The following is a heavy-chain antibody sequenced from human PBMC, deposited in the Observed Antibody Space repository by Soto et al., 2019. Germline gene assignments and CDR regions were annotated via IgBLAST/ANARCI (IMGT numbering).Heavy chain of an antibody. Sequence: TSETLSLTCAVYGGSFSGYYWSWIRQPPGKGLEWIGEINHSGSTNYNPSLKSRVTISVDTSKNQFSLKLSSVTAADTAVYYCARGSRRVGIVVVPAADWFDPWGQGTLVTVSS. CDR2: INHSGST. CDR1: GGSFSGYY. J-gene: IGHJ5*02. CDR3: ARGSRRVGIVVVPAADWFDP. D-gene: IGHD2-2*01. V-gene: IGHV4-34*01.